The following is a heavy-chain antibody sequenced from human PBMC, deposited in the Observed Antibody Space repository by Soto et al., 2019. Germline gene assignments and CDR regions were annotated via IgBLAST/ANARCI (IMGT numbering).Heavy chain of an antibody. V-gene: IGHV4-31*03. CDR1: GGSISSGGYY. J-gene: IGHJ4*02. CDR2: IYYSGST. D-gene: IGHD3-10*01. Sequence: PSETLSLTCTVSGGSISSGGYYWSWIRQHPGKGLEWIGYIYYSGSTYYNPSLKSRVTISVDTSKNQFSLKLSSVTAADTAVYYCARVGGTSVRGVRLYYFDYWGQGTLVTVSS. CDR3: ARVGGTSVRGVRLYYFDY.